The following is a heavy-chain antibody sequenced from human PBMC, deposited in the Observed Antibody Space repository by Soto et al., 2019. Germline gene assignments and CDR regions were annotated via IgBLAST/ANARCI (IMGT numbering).Heavy chain of an antibody. J-gene: IGHJ6*02. V-gene: IGHV1-69*08. CDR3: AREVTGSGSYYYYGMDV. D-gene: IGHD1-26*01. Sequence: QVQLVQSGAEVKKPGSSVKVSCKASGGTFSSYTISWVRQAPGQGLEWMGRIIPILGIANYAQKFQGRVTITADKSTSRAYMEVSSLRSEDTAGYYCAREVTGSGSYYYYGMDVWGQGTTVTVSS. CDR1: GGTFSSYT. CDR2: IIPILGIA.